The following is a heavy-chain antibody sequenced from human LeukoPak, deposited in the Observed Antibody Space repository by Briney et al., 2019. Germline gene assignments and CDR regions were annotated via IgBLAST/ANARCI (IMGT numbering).Heavy chain of an antibody. CDR1: GSTFTGAY. V-gene: IGHV1-2*02. D-gene: IGHD3-9*01. CDR2: VNPNSGET. Sequence: ASVKVSCKTSGSTFTGAYMHRVRQAPGQGLEWMGWVNPNSGETKFAQKFQGRVTMTRDTSIRTVYMDLGGLRSDDTAVYYCARVLFNSGYNYWGQGSLVTVSS. J-gene: IGHJ4*02. CDR3: ARVLFNSGYNY.